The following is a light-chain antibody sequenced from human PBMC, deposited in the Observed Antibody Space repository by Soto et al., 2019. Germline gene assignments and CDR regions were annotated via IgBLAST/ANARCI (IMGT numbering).Light chain of an antibody. V-gene: IGKV1-5*03. CDR1: QSFSSW. CDR3: LQYNDYPWT. Sequence: LQMTQSPSTLSASVGDRVTITCRASQSFSSWLAWYQQKPGKAPKLLISKTSNLETWVPSRFSGSGSGTEFTLTISRLQPDDFATYYCLQYNDYPWTFGQGTRVEVK. CDR2: KTS. J-gene: IGKJ1*01.